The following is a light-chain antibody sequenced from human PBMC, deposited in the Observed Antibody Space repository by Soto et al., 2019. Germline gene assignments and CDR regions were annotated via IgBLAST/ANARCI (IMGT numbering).Light chain of an antibody. CDR1: SGHSTYD. J-gene: IGLJ2*01. CDR3: QTWGSGIQVV. CDR2: LNSDGRH. Sequence: QSVLTQSPSASASLGASVKLTCTLSSGHSTYDIAWHQQQPEKGPRFLMKLNSDGRHTKGDGIPDRFSGSSSGAERYLSISSLQSEDEADYYCQTWGSGIQVVFGGGTQLTVL. V-gene: IGLV4-69*01.